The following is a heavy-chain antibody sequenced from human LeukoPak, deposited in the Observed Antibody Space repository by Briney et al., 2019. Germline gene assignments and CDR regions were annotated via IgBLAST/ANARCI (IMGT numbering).Heavy chain of an antibody. V-gene: IGHV3-21*01. CDR2: ISSSSSYI. CDR1: GFTFSSYS. D-gene: IGHD3-10*01. J-gene: IGHJ5*02. Sequence: PGGSLILSCAASGFTFSSYSMNWVRQAPGKGLEWVSSISSSSSYIYYADSVKGRSTISRDNAKNSLYLQMNSLRAEDTAVYYCARDRDGSGSYYNVATGWFDPWGQGTLVTVSS. CDR3: ARDRDGSGSYYNVATGWFDP.